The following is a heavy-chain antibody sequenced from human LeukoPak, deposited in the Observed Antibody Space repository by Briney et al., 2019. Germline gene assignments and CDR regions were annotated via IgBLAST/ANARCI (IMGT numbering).Heavy chain of an antibody. CDR3: ARVKVPAASELQFYFDY. J-gene: IGHJ4*02. CDR1: GGSISSYY. Sequence: PSETLSLTCTVSGGSISSYYWSWIRQPAGKGLEWIGRIYTSGSTNYNPSPKSRVTMSVDTSKNQFSLKLSSVTAADTAVYYCARVKVPAASELQFYFDYWGQGTLVTVSS. V-gene: IGHV4-4*07. D-gene: IGHD2-2*01. CDR2: IYTSGST.